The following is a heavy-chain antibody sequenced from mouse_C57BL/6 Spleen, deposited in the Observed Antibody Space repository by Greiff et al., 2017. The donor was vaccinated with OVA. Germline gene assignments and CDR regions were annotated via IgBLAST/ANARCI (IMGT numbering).Heavy chain of an antibody. J-gene: IGHJ2*01. CDR1: GYSITSGYY. Sequence: EVHLVESGPGLVKPSQSLSLTCSVTGYSITSGYYWNWIRQFPGNKLEWMGYISYDGSNNYNPSLKNRISITRDTSKNQFFLKLNSVTTEDTATYYCARATTVEGFDYWGQGTTLTVSS. D-gene: IGHD1-1*01. CDR3: ARATTVEGFDY. V-gene: IGHV3-6*01. CDR2: ISYDGSN.